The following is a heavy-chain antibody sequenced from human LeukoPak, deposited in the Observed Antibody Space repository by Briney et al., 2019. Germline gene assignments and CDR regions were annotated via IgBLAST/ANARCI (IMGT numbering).Heavy chain of an antibody. V-gene: IGHV4-59*01. CDR1: GGSIGSYY. CDR3: AREGVDTAMGSFDY. CDR2: IYYSGST. Sequence: SETLSLTCTVSGGSIGSYYWSWIRQPPGKGLEWIGYIYYSGSTNYNPSLKSRVTISVDTSKNQFSLKLSSVTAADTAVYYCAREGVDTAMGSFDYWGQGTLVTVSS. D-gene: IGHD5-18*01. J-gene: IGHJ4*02.